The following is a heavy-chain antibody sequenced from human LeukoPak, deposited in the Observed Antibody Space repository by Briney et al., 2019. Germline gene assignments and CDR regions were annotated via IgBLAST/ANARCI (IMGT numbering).Heavy chain of an antibody. CDR1: GGSFSGYY. D-gene: IGHD5-12*01. Sequence: SETLSLTCAVYGGSFSGYYWSWIRQPPGKGLEWIGEINHSGSTNYNPSLKSRVTISVDTSKNQFSLKLSSVTAADTAVYYCARRVRWLRLFDYWGQGTLVTVSS. CDR2: INHSGST. J-gene: IGHJ4*02. CDR3: ARRVRWLRLFDY. V-gene: IGHV4-34*01.